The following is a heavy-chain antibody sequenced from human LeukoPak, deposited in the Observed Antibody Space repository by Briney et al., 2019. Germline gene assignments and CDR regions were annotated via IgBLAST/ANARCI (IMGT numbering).Heavy chain of an antibody. CDR1: GFTFSSYA. D-gene: IGHD2-15*01. Sequence: GGSLRLSCAASGFTFSSYAMSWVRQAPGKGLEWVSAISGSGGSTYYADSVKGRFTISRDNSKNTLYLQMNSLRADDTAVYYCAPTPVSSSFYFDYWGQGTLVTVSS. J-gene: IGHJ4*02. CDR2: ISGSGGST. CDR3: APTPVSSSFYFDY. V-gene: IGHV3-23*01.